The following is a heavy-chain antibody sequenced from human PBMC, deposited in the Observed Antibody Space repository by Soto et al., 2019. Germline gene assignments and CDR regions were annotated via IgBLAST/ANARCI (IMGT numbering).Heavy chain of an antibody. CDR2: MSGSGGST. Sequence: EVQLLESGGGLVQPGGSLRLSCAGSGFTFRSYAMSWVRQAPGKWLEWVSAMSGSGGSTHYADSVKGRFTISRDNSKNTLDLQMNSLRVEDTAVYYCAKEVAGRGSYSDYWGQGTLVTVSS. J-gene: IGHJ4*02. V-gene: IGHV3-23*01. CDR3: AKEVAGRGSYSDY. D-gene: IGHD1-26*01. CDR1: GFTFRSYA.